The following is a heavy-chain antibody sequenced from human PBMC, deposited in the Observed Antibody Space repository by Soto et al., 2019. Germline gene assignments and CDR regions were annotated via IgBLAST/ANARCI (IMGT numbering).Heavy chain of an antibody. D-gene: IGHD6-6*01. J-gene: IGHJ6*02. V-gene: IGHV1-69*01. CDR1: GGTFSSYA. Sequence: VQLVQSGAEVKKPGSSVKVSCKASGGTFSSYAISWVRQAPGQGLEWMGGIIPIFGTANYAQKFQGRVTITADESTSTAYMELSSLRSEDTAVYYCALSIRGLYSSSWPNYYGMDVWGQGTTVTVSS. CDR3: ALSIRGLYSSSWPNYYGMDV. CDR2: IIPIFGTA.